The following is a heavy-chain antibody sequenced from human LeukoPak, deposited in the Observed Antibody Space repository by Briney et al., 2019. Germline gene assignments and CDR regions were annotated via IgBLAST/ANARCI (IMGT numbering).Heavy chain of an antibody. CDR3: AKVFGGYDDAFDI. J-gene: IGHJ3*02. CDR2: ISYDGSNK. CDR1: GFTFSSYA. V-gene: IGHV3-30*04. Sequence: GGSLRLSCAASGFTFSSYAMHWVRQAPGKGLEWVAVISYDGSNKYYADSVKGRFTISRDNSKNTLYLQMNSLRAEDTALYYCAKVFGGYDDAFDIWGQGTMVTVSS. D-gene: IGHD5-12*01.